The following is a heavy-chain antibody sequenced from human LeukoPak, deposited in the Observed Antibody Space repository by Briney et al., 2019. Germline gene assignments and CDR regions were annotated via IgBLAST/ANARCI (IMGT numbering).Heavy chain of an antibody. CDR1: GFTFSSYA. D-gene: IGHD1-26*01. J-gene: IGHJ4*02. CDR2: ISGSGGST. Sequence: PGGSLRLSCAASGFTFSSYAMSWVRQAPGKGLEWVSAISGSGGSTHYADSVKGRFTISRDNSKYTLYLQMNSLRAEDTTIYYCAKVPPECSGSYFYYFDDWGQGTLVTASS. V-gene: IGHV3-23*01. CDR3: AKVPPECSGSYFYYFDD.